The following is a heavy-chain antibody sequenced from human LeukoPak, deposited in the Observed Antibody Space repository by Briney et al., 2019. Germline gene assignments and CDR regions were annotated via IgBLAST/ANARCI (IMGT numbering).Heavy chain of an antibody. CDR3: ASTTGYSSSWPHFDY. CDR2: ISGSGGTT. CDR1: GFTFSSYA. D-gene: IGHD6-13*01. Sequence: GGSLRLSCAASGFTFSSYAMSWVRQAPGKGLEWVSAISGSGGTTYYADSVKGRFTISRDNSKNTLYLQMNSLRAEDTAVYYCASTTGYSSSWPHFDYWGQGTLVTVSS. V-gene: IGHV3-23*01. J-gene: IGHJ4*02.